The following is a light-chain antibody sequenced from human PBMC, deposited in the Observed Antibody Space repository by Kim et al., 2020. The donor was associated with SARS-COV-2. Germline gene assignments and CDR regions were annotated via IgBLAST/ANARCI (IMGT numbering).Light chain of an antibody. Sequence: ASVGDGFTITCRASQGISDYLAWYQQKPGKAPKLLIYAATTLQLGVSSRFSGSGSGTNFTLTISDLQPEDVATYYCQKYNTAPWTFGHGTKVDIK. CDR3: QKYNTAPWT. J-gene: IGKJ1*01. V-gene: IGKV1-27*01. CDR2: AAT. CDR1: QGISDY.